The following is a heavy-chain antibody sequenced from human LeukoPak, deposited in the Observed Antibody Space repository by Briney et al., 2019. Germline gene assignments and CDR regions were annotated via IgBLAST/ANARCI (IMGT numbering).Heavy chain of an antibody. Sequence: SETLSLTCTVSGGSISSYYWSWLRQPPGKGLEWIGYIYYSGSTNYNPSLKSRVTISVDTSKNQFSLKLSSVTAADTAVYYCARWGLIGYSSGWFFDYWGQGTLVTVSS. D-gene: IGHD6-19*01. J-gene: IGHJ4*02. V-gene: IGHV4-59*01. CDR3: ARWGLIGYSSGWFFDY. CDR1: GGSISSYY. CDR2: IYYSGST.